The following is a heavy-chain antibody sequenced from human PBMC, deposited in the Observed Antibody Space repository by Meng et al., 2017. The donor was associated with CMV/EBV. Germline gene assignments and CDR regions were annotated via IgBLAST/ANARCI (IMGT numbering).Heavy chain of an antibody. CDR1: SVYY. J-gene: IGHJ5*02. V-gene: IGHV4-39*07. CDR2: IYYSGST. D-gene: IGHD2-2*01. Sequence: SVYYWGWLRQPPGKVLECIGSIYYSGSTYYNPSLKSRVTISVATSKNQFSLKLSSVTAADTAVYYCARGRPIVVVPAARTYNWFDPWGQGTLVTVSS. CDR3: ARGRPIVVVPAARTYNWFDP.